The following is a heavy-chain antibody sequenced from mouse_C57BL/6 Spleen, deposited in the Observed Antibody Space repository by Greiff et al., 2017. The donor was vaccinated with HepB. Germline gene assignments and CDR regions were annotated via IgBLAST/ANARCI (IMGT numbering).Heavy chain of an antibody. Sequence: VQLQQSGPVLVKPGASVKMSCKASGYTFTDYYMNWVKQSHGKSLEWIGVINPYNGGTSYNQKFKGKATLTVDKSSSTAYMELNSLTSEEAAVYYCAREGGLRRFAYWGQGTLVTVSA. J-gene: IGHJ3*01. CDR1: GYTFTDYY. CDR2: INPYNGGT. CDR3: AREGGLRRFAY. V-gene: IGHV1-19*01. D-gene: IGHD2-4*01.